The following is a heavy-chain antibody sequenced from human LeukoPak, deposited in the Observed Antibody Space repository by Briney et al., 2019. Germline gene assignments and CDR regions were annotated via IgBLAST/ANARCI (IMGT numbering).Heavy chain of an antibody. J-gene: IGHJ4*02. V-gene: IGHV3-30*18. Sequence: ALRLSCAASGFTFSSYGMHWVRQAPGKGLEWVAVISYDGSNKYYADSVKGRFTISRDNSKNTLYLQMNSLRAEDTAVYYCAKDSSGWYFDYWDQGTLVTVSS. CDR3: AKDSSGWYFDY. CDR2: ISYDGSNK. CDR1: GFTFSSYG. D-gene: IGHD6-19*01.